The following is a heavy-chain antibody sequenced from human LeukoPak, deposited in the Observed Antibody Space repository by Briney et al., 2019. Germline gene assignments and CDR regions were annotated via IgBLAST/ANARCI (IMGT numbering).Heavy chain of an antibody. CDR3: ARAVVGLLWFGELFPWFDP. J-gene: IGHJ5*02. V-gene: IGHV4-39*07. D-gene: IGHD3-10*01. CDR1: GGSISSGSYY. Sequence: SETLSLTCTVSGGSISSGSYYWGWIRQPPGKGLEWIGSIYYSGSTYYNPSLKSRVTISVDTSKNQFSLKLSSVTAADTAVYYCARAVVGLLWFGELFPWFDPWGQGTLVTVSS. CDR2: IYYSGST.